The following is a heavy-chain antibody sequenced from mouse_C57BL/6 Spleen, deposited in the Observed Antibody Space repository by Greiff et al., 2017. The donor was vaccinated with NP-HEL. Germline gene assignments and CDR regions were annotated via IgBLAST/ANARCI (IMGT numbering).Heavy chain of an antibody. CDR3: ARRGIYYDYDRGWYFDV. V-gene: IGHV1-59*01. CDR2: IDPSDSYT. CDR1: GYTFTSYW. Sequence: VQLQQPGAELVRPGTSVKLSCKASGYTFTSYWMHWVKQRPGQGLEWIGVIDPSDSYTNYNQKFKGKATLTVDTSSSTAYMQLSSLTSEDSAVYYCARRGIYYDYDRGWYFDVWGTGTTVTVSS. D-gene: IGHD2-4*01. J-gene: IGHJ1*03.